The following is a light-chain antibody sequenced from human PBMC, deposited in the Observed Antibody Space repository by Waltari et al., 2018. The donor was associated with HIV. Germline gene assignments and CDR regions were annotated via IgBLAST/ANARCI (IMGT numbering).Light chain of an antibody. J-gene: IGKJ4*01. V-gene: IGKV3-15*01. Sequence: EIVMTQSPATLSVSPGDRVTHSCRASQSVNDDLAWYQQKPGQAPRLLIYDASTRATGVPARFSGSGSGTEFTLTISSLQSEDFAVYYCQQYNNWPPLTFGGGTRVEIK. CDR2: DAS. CDR1: QSVNDD. CDR3: QQYNNWPPLT.